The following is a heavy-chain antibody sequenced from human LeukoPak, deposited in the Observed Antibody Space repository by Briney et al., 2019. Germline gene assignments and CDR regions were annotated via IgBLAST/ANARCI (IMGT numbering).Heavy chain of an antibody. V-gene: IGHV3-53*01. CDR1: EFTVSTNY. CDR2: IYSGGST. J-gene: IGHJ4*02. D-gene: IGHD1-26*01. Sequence: GGSLRLFCTASEFTVSTNYMSWVRQAPGKGLEWVSVIYSGGSTYYADSVKGRFTISRDNSKNMLYLQMNSLRAEDTAVYYCARAAYSGSYSDYWGQGTLVTVSS. CDR3: ARAAYSGSYSDY.